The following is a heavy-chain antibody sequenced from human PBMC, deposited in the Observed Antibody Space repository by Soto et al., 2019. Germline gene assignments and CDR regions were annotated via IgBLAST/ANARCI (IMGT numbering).Heavy chain of an antibody. V-gene: IGHV3-21*01. CDR1: GFTFSSYS. D-gene: IGHD3-10*01. Sequence: GGSLRLSCAASGFTFSSYSTNWVRQAPGKGLEWVSSISSSSSYIYYADSVKGRFTISRDNAKNSLYLQMNSLRAEDTAVYYCARDRVFQSYGSGTCGYWGQGTLVTVSS. J-gene: IGHJ4*02. CDR2: ISSSSSYI. CDR3: ARDRVFQSYGSGTCGY.